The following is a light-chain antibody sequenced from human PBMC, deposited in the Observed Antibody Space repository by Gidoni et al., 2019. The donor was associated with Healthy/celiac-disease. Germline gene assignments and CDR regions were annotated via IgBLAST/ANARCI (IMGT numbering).Light chain of an antibody. CDR3: QQSYSTPCS. Sequence: DIQMTQSPASLSASVGDRVTITCQASQSISSYLNWDQQKPGKAPKRLIYAASSLQSGVPSRFSGSGSGTDFTLTISSLQPEDFATYYCQQSYSTPCSFGQGTKLEIK. V-gene: IGKV1-39*01. J-gene: IGKJ2*04. CDR2: AAS. CDR1: QSISSY.